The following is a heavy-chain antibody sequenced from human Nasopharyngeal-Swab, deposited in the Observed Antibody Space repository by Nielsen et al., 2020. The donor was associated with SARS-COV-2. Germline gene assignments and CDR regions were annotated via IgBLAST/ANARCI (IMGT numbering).Heavy chain of an antibody. Sequence: SETLSLTCTVSGGSISSYYWSWIRQPPGKGLEWIGHIFYSGRTNYTPSLKSRVTVSLDTSRNQFSLKLDSVTAADTATYYCARQNVLKHLEWTSTFYSYRIDVWGKGTTVTVSS. CDR2: IFYSGRT. V-gene: IGHV4-59*08. D-gene: IGHD2/OR15-2a*01. CDR1: GGSISSYY. CDR3: ARQNVLKHLEWTSTFYSYRIDV. J-gene: IGHJ6*03.